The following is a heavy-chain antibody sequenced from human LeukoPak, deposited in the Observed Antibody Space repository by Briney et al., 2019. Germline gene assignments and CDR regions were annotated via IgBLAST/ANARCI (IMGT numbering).Heavy chain of an antibody. D-gene: IGHD1-1*01. CDR2: IYSGGNT. Sequence: GGSLRLSCAASGFTVSSSYMSWVRQAPGKGLEWVSVIYSGGNTYYADSVKGRFTISRDNSKNTLYLQMNSLRAEDTAVYYCARTGTEGQNFDYWGQGTLVTVSS. J-gene: IGHJ4*02. CDR1: GFTVSSSY. CDR3: ARTGTEGQNFDY. V-gene: IGHV3-66*01.